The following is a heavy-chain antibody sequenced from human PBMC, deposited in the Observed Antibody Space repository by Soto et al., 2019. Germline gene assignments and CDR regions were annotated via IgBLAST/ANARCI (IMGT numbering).Heavy chain of an antibody. Sequence: PGGSLRLSCAASGFTFSDYYMSWIRQAPGKGLEWVSYISSSSSYTNYADSVKGRFTISRDDAKNSLYLQMNSLRAEDTAVYYCARDSLYGEVDYWGQGTLVTVSS. CDR1: GFTFSDYY. D-gene: IGHD2-8*01. J-gene: IGHJ4*02. V-gene: IGHV3-11*06. CDR2: ISSSSSYT. CDR3: ARDSLYGEVDY.